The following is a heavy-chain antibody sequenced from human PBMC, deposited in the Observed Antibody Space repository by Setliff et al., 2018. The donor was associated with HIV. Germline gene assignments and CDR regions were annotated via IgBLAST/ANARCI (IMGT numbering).Heavy chain of an antibody. CDR2: TYYIGNT. CDR1: GGSISGYY. D-gene: IGHD3-22*01. Sequence: SETLSLTCTVSGGSISGYYWSWIRQPPGKGLEWIGYTYYIGNTNCNPSLKGRVTLSVDTSKNQLSLKLSSVTAADTAVYYCARGRSRYYYDGSGYYVDYWGQGTLVTVSS. V-gene: IGHV4-59*01. J-gene: IGHJ4*02. CDR3: ARGRSRYYYDGSGYYVDY.